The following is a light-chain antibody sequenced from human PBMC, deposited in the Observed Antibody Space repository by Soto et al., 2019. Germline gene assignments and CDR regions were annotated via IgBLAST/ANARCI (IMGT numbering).Light chain of an antibody. Sequence: DIQLTQSPSFLSASVGDRVTITCRASQGISSYLAWYQQKPGKAPKLLIYAASTLQSGVPSRFSGSGSGTEFTLTISSLQSEDFATYYCQQLNSYPMYTFGQGTKVDIK. CDR1: QGISSY. J-gene: IGKJ2*01. CDR2: AAS. CDR3: QQLNSYPMYT. V-gene: IGKV1-9*01.